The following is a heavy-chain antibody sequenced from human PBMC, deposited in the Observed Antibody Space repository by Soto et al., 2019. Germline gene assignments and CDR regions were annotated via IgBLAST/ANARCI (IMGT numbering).Heavy chain of an antibody. CDR3: AGLSVVEATDINWFDP. CDR2: IHYSGST. Sequence: KPSETLSLTCTVSGDSISNGDYWSWIRQPPGKGLEWIGYIHYSGSTYYNPSLKSRVTILVDTSKNQFSLKLNSVTAADTAVYYCAGLSVVEATDINWFDPWGQGTLVTVSS. D-gene: IGHD2-15*01. CDR1: GDSISNGDY. V-gene: IGHV4-30-4*01. J-gene: IGHJ5*02.